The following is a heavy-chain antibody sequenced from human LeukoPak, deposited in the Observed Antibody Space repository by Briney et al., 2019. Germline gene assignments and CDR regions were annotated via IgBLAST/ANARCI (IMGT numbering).Heavy chain of an antibody. CDR1: GFTVSSDY. CDR3: ARDFNNWNDNWFDP. D-gene: IGHD1-1*01. Sequence: PSGGSLRLSCAASGFTVSSDYMSWVRQAPGKGLEGVSVIYSGGSTYYADSVKGRFTISRDNSQNTLYLQMNSLRAEDTAVYYCARDFNNWNDNWFDPWGQGTLVTVSS. V-gene: IGHV3-53*01. CDR2: IYSGGST. J-gene: IGHJ5*02.